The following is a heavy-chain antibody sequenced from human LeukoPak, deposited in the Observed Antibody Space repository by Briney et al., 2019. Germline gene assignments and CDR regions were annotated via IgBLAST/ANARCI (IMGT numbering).Heavy chain of an antibody. Sequence: GGSLRLSCAASGFTFSSYWMHWVRHAPGKGLVWVSRIKSDGSTTSYADSVKGRFTISRDNAKNTLYLQMNSLRAEGTAVYYCAREEAATVVPYFDYWGQGTLVTVSS. CDR3: AREEAATVVPYFDY. CDR1: GFTFSSYW. CDR2: IKSDGSTT. J-gene: IGHJ4*02. D-gene: IGHD4-23*01. V-gene: IGHV3-74*01.